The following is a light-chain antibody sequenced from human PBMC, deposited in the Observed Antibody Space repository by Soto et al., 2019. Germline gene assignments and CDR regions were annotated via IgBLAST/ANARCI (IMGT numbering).Light chain of an antibody. J-gene: IGLJ1*01. Sequence: QSVLTQPASVSGSPGQSITISCTGTSSDVGGYNLVSWYQQHPGKAPKLMIYEGTKRPSGVSDRFSGSKSGNTASLTISGVQAEYEADYYCCSYAGSNTYVFGTGTKVTVL. CDR3: CSYAGSNTYV. CDR1: SSDVGGYNL. V-gene: IGLV2-23*01. CDR2: EGT.